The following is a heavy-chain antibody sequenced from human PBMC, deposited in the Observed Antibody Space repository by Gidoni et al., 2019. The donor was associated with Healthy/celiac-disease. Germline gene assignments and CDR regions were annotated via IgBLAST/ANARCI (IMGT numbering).Heavy chain of an antibody. CDR2: IIPIFGTA. CDR3: ARTPPGSGWYYYYYYMDV. V-gene: IGHV1-69*01. J-gene: IGHJ6*03. D-gene: IGHD6-19*01. Sequence: QVQLVQSGAEVKKPGSSVKVSCKASGGTFSSYAISWVRPAPGQGLEWMGGIIPIFGTANYAQKFQGRVTITADESTSTAYMELSSLRSEDTAVYYCARTPPGSGWYYYYYYMDVWGKGTTVTVSS. CDR1: GGTFSSYA.